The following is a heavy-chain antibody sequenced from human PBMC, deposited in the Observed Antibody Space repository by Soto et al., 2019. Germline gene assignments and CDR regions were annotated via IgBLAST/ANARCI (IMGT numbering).Heavy chain of an antibody. CDR3: PRVGAGFGELLYGYMDV. D-gene: IGHD3-10*01. CDR1: GYTFTSDG. V-gene: IGHV1-18*01. J-gene: IGHJ6*03. Sequence: ASVEVSCKASGYTFTSDGISWVRQAPGQGLEWRGWVSAYNGNTNYAQLLQGRVTMTTDPSTSTAYMELRSLRSDDTAVYYCPRVGAGFGELLYGYMDVWGKGPTVTVSS. CDR2: VSAYNGNT.